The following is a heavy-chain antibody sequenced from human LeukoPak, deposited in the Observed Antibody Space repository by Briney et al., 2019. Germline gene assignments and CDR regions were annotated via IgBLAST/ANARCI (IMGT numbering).Heavy chain of an antibody. D-gene: IGHD1-26*01. Sequence: SETLSLTCTVSGGSISSSSYYWGWIRQPPGKGLEWIGSIYYSGSTYYNPSLKSRVTISVDTSKNQFSLKLSSVTAADTAVYYCASLVGATPDFDYWGQGTLVTVSS. CDR2: IYYSGST. CDR3: ASLVGATPDFDY. J-gene: IGHJ4*02. CDR1: GGSISSSSYY. V-gene: IGHV4-39*01.